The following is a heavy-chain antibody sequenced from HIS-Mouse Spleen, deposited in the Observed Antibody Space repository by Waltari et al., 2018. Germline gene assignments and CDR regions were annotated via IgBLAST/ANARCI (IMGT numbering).Heavy chain of an antibody. Sequence: EVQLVESGGGLVQPGGSLRLSCAASGFTFSSDWMHGVRQAPGKGLVWVSRINSDGSSTSYADSVKGRFTISRDNAKNTLYLQMNSLRAEDTAVYYCARGGMTTVTNPDYWGQGTLVTVSS. D-gene: IGHD4-17*01. V-gene: IGHV3-74*01. CDR1: GFTFSSDW. CDR3: ARGGMTTVTNPDY. CDR2: INSDGSST. J-gene: IGHJ4*02.